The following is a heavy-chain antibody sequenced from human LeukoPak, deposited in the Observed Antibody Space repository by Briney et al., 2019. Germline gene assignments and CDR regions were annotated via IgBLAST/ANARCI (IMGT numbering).Heavy chain of an antibody. J-gene: IGHJ6*02. V-gene: IGHV3-30*18. CDR1: GFTFSSYG. Sequence: PGGSLRLSCAASGFTFSSYGMHWVRQAPGKGLEWVAVTSYDGSNKYYADSVKGRFTISRDNSKNTLYPQMNSLRAEDTAVYYCAKDLNRYYDFWSGPKSYYYGMDVWGQGTTVTVSS. D-gene: IGHD3-3*01. CDR2: TSYDGSNK. CDR3: AKDLNRYYDFWSGPKSYYYGMDV.